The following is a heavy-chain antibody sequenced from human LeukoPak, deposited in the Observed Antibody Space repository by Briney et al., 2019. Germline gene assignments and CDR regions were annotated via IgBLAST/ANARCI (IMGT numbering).Heavy chain of an antibody. V-gene: IGHV4-59*11. J-gene: IGHJ3*02. CDR2: ISYIGST. D-gene: IGHD4-17*01. CDR3: ARDLVTVTKGFDI. Sequence: PSETLSLTCAVSDDSFSSHYWTWIRQPPGKGLEWIGYISYIGSTNYNPSLKSRVTFSIDTSKNQFSLKLSSVTAADTAVYYRARDLVTVTKGFDIWGQGTMVSVSS. CDR1: DDSFSSHY.